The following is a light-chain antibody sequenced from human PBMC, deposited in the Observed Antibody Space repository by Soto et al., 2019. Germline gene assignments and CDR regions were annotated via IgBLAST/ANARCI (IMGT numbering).Light chain of an antibody. CDR2: GAS. J-gene: IGKJ1*01. CDR3: QHYNNWPFPSWT. Sequence: EIVMTQSPATLSVSPGERATLSCRASQSVSSNLAWYQQKPGQAPRLLIYGASTRATGIPARCSGSGSGTEFTLNISSLQSEDFAVYYCQHYNNWPFPSWTFGQGTKVEIK. V-gene: IGKV3-15*01. CDR1: QSVSSN.